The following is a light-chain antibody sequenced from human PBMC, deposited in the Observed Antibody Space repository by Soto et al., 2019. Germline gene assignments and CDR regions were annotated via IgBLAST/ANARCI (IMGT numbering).Light chain of an antibody. J-gene: IGLJ2*01. CDR1: SSDIGAYKY. Sequence: QSALTQPPSASGSPGQSVTISCSGTSSDIGAYKYVSWYQHHSGKVPRLIIYEVNKRLSGVPDRFSGSKSGNTASLIVSGLQAEDEADYYCSSYGGSNNFVVFGGGTKLTIL. CDR3: SSYGGSNNFVV. V-gene: IGLV2-8*01. CDR2: EVN.